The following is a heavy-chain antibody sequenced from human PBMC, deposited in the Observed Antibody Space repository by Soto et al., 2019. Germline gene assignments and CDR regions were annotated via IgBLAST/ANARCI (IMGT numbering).Heavy chain of an antibody. CDR1: GFSLSTSGVG. Sequence: SGPTLVNPTQTLTLTCTFSGFSLSTSGVGVGWIRQPPGKALEWLALIYWNDDKRYSPSLKSSLTITKDTSKNQVVLTMTNMDPVDTATYYCAHSYYDFWSGHPLDYWGQGTLVTVSS. V-gene: IGHV2-5*01. J-gene: IGHJ4*02. D-gene: IGHD3-3*01. CDR2: IYWNDDK. CDR3: AHSYYDFWSGHPLDY.